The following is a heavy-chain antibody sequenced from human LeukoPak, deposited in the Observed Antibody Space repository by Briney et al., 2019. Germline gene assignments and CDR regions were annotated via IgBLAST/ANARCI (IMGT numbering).Heavy chain of an antibody. Sequence: GASVKVSCKASGYTFTSYGISWVRQAPGQGLEWMGWISAYNGNTNYAQKLQGRVTMTTDTSTSTAYMELRSLRSDDTAVYYCARQYMVRGALYYFDYWGQGTLVTVSS. D-gene: IGHD3-10*01. J-gene: IGHJ4*02. CDR1: GYTFTSYG. CDR2: ISAYNGNT. CDR3: ARQYMVRGALYYFDY. V-gene: IGHV1-18*01.